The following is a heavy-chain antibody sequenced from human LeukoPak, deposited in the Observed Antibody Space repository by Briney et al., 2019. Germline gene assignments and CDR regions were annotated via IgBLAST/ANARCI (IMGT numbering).Heavy chain of an antibody. CDR1: GFTFSSYA. D-gene: IGHD2/OR15-2a*01. J-gene: IGHJ6*03. Sequence: HAGGSLRLSCAASGFTFSSYAMSWVRQAPGKGLEWVSAISGSGGSTYYADSVKGRFTISRDNSKNTLYLQMNSLRAEDTAVYYCAKAFPVGYYMDVWGKGTTVTVSS. V-gene: IGHV3-23*01. CDR2: ISGSGGST. CDR3: AKAFPVGYYMDV.